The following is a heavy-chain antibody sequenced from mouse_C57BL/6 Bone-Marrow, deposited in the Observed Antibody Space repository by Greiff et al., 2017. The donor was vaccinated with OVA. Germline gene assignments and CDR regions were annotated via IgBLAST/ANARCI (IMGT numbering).Heavy chain of an antibody. Sequence: QVQLQQPGAELVKPGASVKLSCKASGYTFTSYWMQWVKQRPGQGLEWIGEIDPSDSYTNYNQKFKGKATLTVDTSSSTAYMQLSSLTSEDSAVYYCAKQDSLWGTGTTVTVSS. CDR3: AKQDSL. V-gene: IGHV1-50*01. CDR1: GYTFTSYW. D-gene: IGHD3-3*01. J-gene: IGHJ1*03. CDR2: IDPSDSYT.